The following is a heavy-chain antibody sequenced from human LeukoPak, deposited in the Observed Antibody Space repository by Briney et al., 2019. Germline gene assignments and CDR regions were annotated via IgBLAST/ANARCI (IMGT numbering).Heavy chain of an antibody. CDR2: IYTSGST. CDR1: GGSISSYY. Sequence: SETLSLTCTDSGGSISSYYWSWIRQPAGKGLEWIGRIYTSGSTNYNPSLKSRVTMSVDTSKNQFSLKLSSVTAADTAVYYCARVSRDSSGLYYFDYWGQGTLVTVSS. J-gene: IGHJ4*02. V-gene: IGHV4-4*07. D-gene: IGHD3-22*01. CDR3: ARVSRDSSGLYYFDY.